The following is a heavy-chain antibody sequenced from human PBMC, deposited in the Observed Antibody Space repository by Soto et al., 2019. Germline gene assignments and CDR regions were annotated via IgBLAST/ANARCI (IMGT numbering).Heavy chain of an antibody. V-gene: IGHV3-21*01. J-gene: IGHJ4*02. CDR3: ARELYAAAGRPCDY. D-gene: IGHD6-13*01. Sequence: GGSLRLSCAASGFTFSSYSMNWVRQAPGKGLEWVSSISSSSSYIYYADSVKGRFTISRDNAKNSLYLQMNSLRAEDTAVYYCARELYAAAGRPCDYCGQGTLVTVSS. CDR1: GFTFSSYS. CDR2: ISSSSSYI.